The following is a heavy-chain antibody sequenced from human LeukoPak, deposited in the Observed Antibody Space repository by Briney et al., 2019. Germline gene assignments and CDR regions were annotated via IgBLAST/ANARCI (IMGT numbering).Heavy chain of an antibody. CDR2: INPNSGGT. Sequence: GASVKVSCKASGYTFTGYYMHWVRQAPGQGLEWMGWINPNSGGTNYAQKFQGRVTMTRDTSISTAYMELSRLRSDDTAVYYCARLRVSLVPAARMSGYYYYMDVWGKGTTVTVSS. D-gene: IGHD2-2*01. CDR1: GYTFTGYY. J-gene: IGHJ6*03. V-gene: IGHV1-2*02. CDR3: ARLRVSLVPAARMSGYYYYMDV.